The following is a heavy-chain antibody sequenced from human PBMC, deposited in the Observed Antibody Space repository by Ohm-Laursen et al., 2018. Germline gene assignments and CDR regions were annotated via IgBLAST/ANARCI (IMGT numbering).Heavy chain of an antibody. CDR2: IYSGGST. J-gene: IGHJ4*02. CDR3: ASSIQLWTLND. V-gene: IGHV3-53*01. D-gene: IGHD5-18*01. Sequence: SPRLSCSASGFTVSSNYMSWVRQAPGKGLEWVSVIYSGGSTYYADSVKGRFTISRDNSKNTLYLQMNSLRAEDTAVYYCASSIQLWTLNDWGQGTLVTVSS. CDR1: GFTVSSNY.